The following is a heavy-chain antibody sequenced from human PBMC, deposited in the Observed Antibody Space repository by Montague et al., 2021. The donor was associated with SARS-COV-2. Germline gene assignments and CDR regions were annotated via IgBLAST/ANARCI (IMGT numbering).Heavy chain of an antibody. J-gene: IGHJ4*02. V-gene: IGHV4-59*01. CDR1: GGSIGSYY. Sequence: SETLSLTCSVSGGSIGSYYWSWPRQPPGKGLERIGHIHYSGSNTYSTSFKSRVTISIDTPKNQFSLKLSSVTAADTAVYYCARSLDPSGTYYLPYWGQGTLVTVSS. CDR3: ARSLDPSGTYYLPY. D-gene: IGHD3-10*01. CDR2: IHYSGSN.